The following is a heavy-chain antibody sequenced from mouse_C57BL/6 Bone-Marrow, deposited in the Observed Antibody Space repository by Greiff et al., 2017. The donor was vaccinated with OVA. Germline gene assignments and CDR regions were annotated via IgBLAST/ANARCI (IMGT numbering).Heavy chain of an antibody. Sequence: EVKLMESGGGLVKPGGSLKLSCAASGFTFSSYTMSWVRQTPEKRLEWVATISGGGGNTYYPDSVKGRFTISRDNSKNTLYLQMSRLRSEDTALYYCARPVYYYGPAWFAYWGQGTLVTVSA. CDR3: ARPVYYYGPAWFAY. D-gene: IGHD1-1*01. J-gene: IGHJ3*01. CDR1: GFTFSSYT. V-gene: IGHV5-9*01. CDR2: ISGGGGNT.